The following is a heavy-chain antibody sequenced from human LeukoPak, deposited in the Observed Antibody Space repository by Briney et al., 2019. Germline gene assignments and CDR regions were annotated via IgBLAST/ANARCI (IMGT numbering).Heavy chain of an antibody. Sequence: GGSLRLSCAASGLTFNSYAMTWVRQAPGKGLEWVSYISSSSSYTNYADSVKGRFTISRHNAKNSLYLQMNSMRAEDTAVYYCARDITVHYWGQGTLVTVSS. CDR3: ARDITVHY. CDR1: GLTFNSYA. CDR2: ISSSSSYT. V-gene: IGHV3-21*05. D-gene: IGHD1-14*01. J-gene: IGHJ4*02.